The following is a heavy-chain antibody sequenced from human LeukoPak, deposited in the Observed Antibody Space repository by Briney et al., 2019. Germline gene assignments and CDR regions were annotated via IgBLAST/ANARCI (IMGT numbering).Heavy chain of an antibody. D-gene: IGHD6-19*01. V-gene: IGHV3-30*04. CDR3: ARDRVAVAGHQYFQH. CDR2: ISYDGSNK. CDR1: GFTFSSYA. Sequence: GRSLRRSCAASGFTFSSYAMHWVRQAPGKGLEWVAVISYDGSNKYYADSVKGRFTISRDNSKNTLYLQMNSLRAEDTAVYYCARDRVAVAGHQYFQHWGQGTLVTVSS. J-gene: IGHJ1*01.